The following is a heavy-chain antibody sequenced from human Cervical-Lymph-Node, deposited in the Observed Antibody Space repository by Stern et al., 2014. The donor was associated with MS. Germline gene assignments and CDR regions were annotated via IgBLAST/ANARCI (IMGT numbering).Heavy chain of an antibody. D-gene: IGHD5-12*01. V-gene: IGHV1-69*06. CDR1: GGTFNNHV. CDR3: ANRDMGYTYGRHDY. CDR2: IIPLFGTP. J-gene: IGHJ4*02. Sequence: VQLLESGAEVKKPGSSVKVSCKASGGTFNNHVISWVRQARGHGLEWMGGIIPLFGTPNYARKFQGRVTIIADKSTSTVHMVLSNLNDEDTAIYYCANRDMGYTYGRHDYWGQGTLVTVS.